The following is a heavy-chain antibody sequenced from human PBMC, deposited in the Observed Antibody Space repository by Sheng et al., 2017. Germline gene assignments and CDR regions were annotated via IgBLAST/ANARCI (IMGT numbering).Heavy chain of an antibody. CDR3: ARGTRNEWRNWFDP. J-gene: IGHJ5*02. CDR2: IYSSGST. D-gene: IGHD2-2*01. CDR1: GDSINTYY. V-gene: IGHV4-4*07. Sequence: QVQLQESGPGLLRPSETLSLTCTVFGDSINTYYWNWIRQPAGKGLEWIGRIYSSGSTNYNSSLKSRLTMSVDTSKNQFSLKVTSVTAADTAVYYCARGTRNEWRNWFDPWGQGTLVIVSS.